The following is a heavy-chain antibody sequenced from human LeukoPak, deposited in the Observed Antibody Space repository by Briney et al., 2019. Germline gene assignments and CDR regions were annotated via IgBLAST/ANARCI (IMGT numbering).Heavy chain of an antibody. CDR2: IYYSGST. CDR1: GGSISSYY. CDR3: AGRLWRRDGYNLSAFDI. J-gene: IGHJ3*02. V-gene: IGHV4-59*01. Sequence: SETLSLTCTVSGGSISSYYWNWIRQPPGKGLEWSGYIYYSGSTNYNPSLKSGVTISVDTSKNQFSLKLSFVTAADTAVYYCAGRLWRRDGYNLSAFDIWGQGTMVTVSS. D-gene: IGHD5-24*01.